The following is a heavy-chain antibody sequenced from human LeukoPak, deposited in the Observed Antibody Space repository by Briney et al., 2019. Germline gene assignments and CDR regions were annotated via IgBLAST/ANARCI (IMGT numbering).Heavy chain of an antibody. V-gene: IGHV3-48*03. D-gene: IGHD3-10*02. Sequence: GWSLRLSCAASGFTFSSYEMNWVRPAPGKGLEGVSYISSSGSTIYYADSVKGRFTISRDNAKNSLYLQMNSLRAEDTAVYYCAELGITMIGGVWGKGTTVTISS. J-gene: IGHJ6*04. CDR2: ISSSGSTI. CDR1: GFTFSSYE. CDR3: AELGITMIGGV.